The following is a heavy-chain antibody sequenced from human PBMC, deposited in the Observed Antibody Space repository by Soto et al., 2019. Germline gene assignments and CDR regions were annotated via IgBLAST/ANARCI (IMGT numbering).Heavy chain of an antibody. CDR3: AKTIVYYYDGLGY. V-gene: IGHV3-30*18. CDR1: GFTFSSYG. Sequence: QVQLVESGGGVVQPGRSLRLSCAASGFTFSSYGMHWVRQAPGKGLEWVAVISYDGSNKYYADSVKGRFTISRENSKNTLYLQMNSLRAEDTAVYYCAKTIVYYYDGLGYWGQGTLVTVSS. J-gene: IGHJ4*02. D-gene: IGHD3-22*01. CDR2: ISYDGSNK.